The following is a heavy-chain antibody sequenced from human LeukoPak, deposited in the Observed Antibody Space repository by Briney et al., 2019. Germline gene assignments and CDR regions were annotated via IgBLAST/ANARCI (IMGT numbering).Heavy chain of an antibody. CDR1: GYTFTRHR. CDR2: INPSGGST. Sequence: ASVKVSCKASGYTFTRHRMHWVRQAPGQGLEWMGIINPSGGSTANAQKFQGRVIMTRDMSTSTVYMELSSLRSEDTAVYFCARYGHSPFFDYWGQGTLVIVSS. J-gene: IGHJ4*02. CDR3: ARYGHSPFFDY. D-gene: IGHD4-17*01. V-gene: IGHV1-46*01.